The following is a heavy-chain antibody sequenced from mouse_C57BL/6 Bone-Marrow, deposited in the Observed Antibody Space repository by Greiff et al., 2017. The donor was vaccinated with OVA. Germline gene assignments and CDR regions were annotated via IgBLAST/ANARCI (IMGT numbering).Heavy chain of an antibody. J-gene: IGHJ4*01. Sequence: QVQLQQPGAELVMPGASVKLSCKASGYTFTSYWMHWVKQRPGQGLEWIGEIDPSDSYTNYNPKFKGKSTFTVDKSSSTAYMQLSSLTSEDSAVYYCARPLITTVVATRDYYAMDYWGQGTSVTVSS. V-gene: IGHV1-69*01. CDR2: IDPSDSYT. CDR3: ARPLITTVVATRDYYAMDY. D-gene: IGHD1-1*01. CDR1: GYTFTSYW.